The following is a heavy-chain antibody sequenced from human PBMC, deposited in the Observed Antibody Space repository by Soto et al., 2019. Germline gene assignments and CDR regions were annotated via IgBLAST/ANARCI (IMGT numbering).Heavy chain of an antibody. V-gene: IGHV4-59*01. J-gene: IGHJ4*02. Sequence: PSETLSLTCTVSGGSISSYYWSWIRQPPGKGLEWIGYIYYSGSTNYNPSLKSRVTISVDTPKNQFSLKLSSVTAADTAVYYCARAWGLYFDYRGQGPLVTVSS. CDR1: GGSISSYY. D-gene: IGHD3-16*01. CDR2: IYYSGST. CDR3: ARAWGLYFDY.